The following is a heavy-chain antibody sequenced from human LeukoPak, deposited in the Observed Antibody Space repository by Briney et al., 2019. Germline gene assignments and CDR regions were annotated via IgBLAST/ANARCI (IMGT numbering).Heavy chain of an antibody. Sequence: GGSLRLSCAASGLTVSKNYMSWVGQAPGKGLESVSVIYSGGSTYYADSVRGRFTISRDHSKNTLYLQMSSLRVEDTAVYYCARAHNWKYGSFDFWGQGTLVTVSS. CDR1: GLTVSKNY. J-gene: IGHJ4*02. CDR3: ARAHNWKYGSFDF. CDR2: IYSGGST. V-gene: IGHV3-53*01. D-gene: IGHD1-7*01.